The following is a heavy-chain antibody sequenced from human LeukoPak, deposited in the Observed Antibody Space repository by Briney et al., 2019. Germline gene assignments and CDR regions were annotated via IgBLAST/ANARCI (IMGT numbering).Heavy chain of an antibody. Sequence: ASVKVSCKASGYTFTGYYMHWVRQAPGQGLEWMGWINPNSGGTNYAQKFQGRVTMTRDTSISTAYMELSRLRSDDTAVYYCARDRRRIAAPGVANRFDPWGQGTLVTVSS. CDR1: GYTFTGYY. J-gene: IGHJ5*02. V-gene: IGHV1-2*02. D-gene: IGHD6-6*01. CDR2: INPNSGGT. CDR3: ARDRRRIAAPGVANRFDP.